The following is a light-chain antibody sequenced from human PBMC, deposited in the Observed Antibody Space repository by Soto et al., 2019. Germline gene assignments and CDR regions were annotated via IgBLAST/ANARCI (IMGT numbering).Light chain of an antibody. CDR1: QSINIY. V-gene: IGKV1-39*01. J-gene: IGKJ4*01. CDR3: QHYYSPPLT. Sequence: DIQMTQSPSSLSASVGDRVTIACRASQSINIYLSWYQQEPGKAPKRLIYDASSLQSRVPSRFSGSRSGTHFTLTISSLQREDFARYYWQHYYSPPLTSGGGTMVEIK. CDR2: DAS.